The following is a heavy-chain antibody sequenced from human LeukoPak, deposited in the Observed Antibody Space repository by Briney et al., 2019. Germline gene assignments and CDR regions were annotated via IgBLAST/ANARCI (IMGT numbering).Heavy chain of an antibody. V-gene: IGHV1-46*01. Sequence: ASVKASCKASGYTFTSYYMHWVRQAPGQGLEWMGIINPSGGSTSYAQKCQGRVTMTRDTSTSTVYMELSSLRSEDTAVYYCARYRFGSAGAFDIWGQGTMVTVSS. J-gene: IGHJ3*02. CDR1: GYTFTSYY. CDR3: ARYRFGSAGAFDI. D-gene: IGHD1-26*01. CDR2: INPSGGST.